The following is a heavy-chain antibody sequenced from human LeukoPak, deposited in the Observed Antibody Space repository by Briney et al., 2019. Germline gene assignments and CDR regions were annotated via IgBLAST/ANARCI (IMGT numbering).Heavy chain of an antibody. CDR1: GFTFSRYW. Sequence: GGSLRLSCAASGFTFSRYWMSWVRQAPGKGLEWVANIKEDGSEKNYVDSVKGRFTISRDNTKNSLFLQMNSLRAEDTAVYYCAREWSSGGFGIFDYWGQGTLVTVSS. V-gene: IGHV3-7*05. D-gene: IGHD6-19*01. CDR2: IKEDGSEK. J-gene: IGHJ4*02. CDR3: AREWSSGGFGIFDY.